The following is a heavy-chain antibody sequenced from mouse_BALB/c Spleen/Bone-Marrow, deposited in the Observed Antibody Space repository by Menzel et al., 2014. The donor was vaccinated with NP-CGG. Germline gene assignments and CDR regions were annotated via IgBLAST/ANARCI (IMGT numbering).Heavy chain of an antibody. CDR3: ARGYYDYDLDY. D-gene: IGHD2-4*01. CDR2: IDPANGNT. J-gene: IGHJ2*01. V-gene: IGHV14-3*02. CDR1: GFNVKDTY. Sequence: EVQLQQSGAELVKPGASVKLSCTASGFNVKDTYMHWVKQRPEQGLEWIGRIDPANGNTKYDPKFQGKATITADTSSNTAYLQLSSLTSEDTAVYYCARGYYDYDLDYWGQGTTLTVSS.